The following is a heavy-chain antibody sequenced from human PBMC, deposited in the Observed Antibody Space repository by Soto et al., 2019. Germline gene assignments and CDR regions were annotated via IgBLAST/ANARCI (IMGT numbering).Heavy chain of an antibody. CDR1: GGSFSGYY. J-gene: IGHJ4*02. Sequence: QVQLQQWGAGLLKPSETLSLTCAVYGGSFSGYYWSWIRQPPGKGLEWIGEINHSGSTNYNPSLKSRVTISVDTSKNQFSLKLSSVTAADTAVYYCATDYGGGFDYWGQGTLVTVSS. CDR3: ATDYGGGFDY. V-gene: IGHV4-34*01. CDR2: INHSGST. D-gene: IGHD4-17*01.